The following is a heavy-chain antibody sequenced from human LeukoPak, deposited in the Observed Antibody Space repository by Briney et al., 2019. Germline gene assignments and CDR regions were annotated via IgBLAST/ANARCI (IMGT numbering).Heavy chain of an antibody. CDR3: ASFAGY. D-gene: IGHD2-21*01. CDR2: IKQDGIDK. CDR1: GFTLSNYW. V-gene: IGHV3-7*02. Sequence: GGSLRLSCAASGFTLSNYWMSWVRQAPGKGLEWVANIKQDGIDKYYVDSVMGRFTISRDNAKNSLYLQMNSLRAEDTAVYYCASFAGYWGQGTLVTVSS. J-gene: IGHJ4*02.